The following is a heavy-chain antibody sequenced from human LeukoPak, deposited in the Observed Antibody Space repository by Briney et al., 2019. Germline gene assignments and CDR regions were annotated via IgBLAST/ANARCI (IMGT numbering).Heavy chain of an antibody. D-gene: IGHD5-18*01. CDR3: ARTPADSYGRPLDY. V-gene: IGHV1-2*02. Sequence: GASVKVSCKASGYTFTGYYMHWVRQAPGQGLEWMGWINPNSGGTNYAQKFQGRVTMTRDTSISTAYMELSRLRSDDTAVYYCARTPADSYGRPLDYWGQGTLVTVSS. CDR1: GYTFTGYY. CDR2: INPNSGGT. J-gene: IGHJ4*02.